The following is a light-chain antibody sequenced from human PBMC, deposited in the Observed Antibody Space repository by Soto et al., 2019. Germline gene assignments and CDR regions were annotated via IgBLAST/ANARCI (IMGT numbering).Light chain of an antibody. CDR3: QSYDSSLSAWV. Sequence: QSVLTQPPSVSGAPGQRVTISCTGSSSNIGAGFDVHWYQHLPGTAPKLLISGTSNRPSGVPDRFSGSKSGASASLAITGLQAEDESDYDCQSYDSSLSAWVFGGGTKVTVL. J-gene: IGLJ3*02. CDR2: GTS. V-gene: IGLV1-40*01. CDR1: SSNIGAGFD.